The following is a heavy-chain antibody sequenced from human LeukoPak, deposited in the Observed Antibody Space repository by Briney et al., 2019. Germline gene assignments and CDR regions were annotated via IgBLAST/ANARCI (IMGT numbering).Heavy chain of an antibody. CDR1: GYTFTGYY. Sequence: ASVKVSCKASGYTFTGYYMHWVRQAPGQGLEWMGGINPNSGCTNYAQKFQGRVTMTRDTSISTAYMELSRLRSDDTAVYYCARLYSGYGNYYYYMDVWGKGTTVIVSS. D-gene: IGHD5-12*01. CDR2: INPNSGCT. J-gene: IGHJ6*03. V-gene: IGHV1-2*02. CDR3: ARLYSGYGNYYYYMDV.